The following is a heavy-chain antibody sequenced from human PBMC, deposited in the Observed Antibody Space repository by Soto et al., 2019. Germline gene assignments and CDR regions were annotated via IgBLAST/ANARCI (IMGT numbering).Heavy chain of an antibody. J-gene: IGHJ5*02. CDR1: GGSVSSGSYY. CDR3: VRVVSNWFDP. Sequence: SETLSLTCTVSGGSVSSGSYYWSWIRQPPGKGLEWIGYIYYSGSTNYNPSLKSRVTISVDTSKNQFSLKLSSVTAADTAVDYCVRVVSNWFDPWGQGTLVTVSS. CDR2: IYYSGST. V-gene: IGHV4-61*01.